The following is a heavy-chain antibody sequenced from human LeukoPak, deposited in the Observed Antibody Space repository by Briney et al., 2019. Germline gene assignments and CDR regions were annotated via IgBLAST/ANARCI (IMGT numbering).Heavy chain of an antibody. J-gene: IGHJ5*02. CDR1: GGSISSYH. D-gene: IGHD6-19*01. V-gene: IGHV4-59*01. CDR3: AREQWLGPGGFDP. Sequence: SETLSLTCTVSGGSISSYHWSWIRQPPGKGLEWIGYIYYSGSTNYNPSLKSRVTISVDTSKNQFSLKLSSVTAADTAVYYCAREQWLGPGGFDPWAREPWSPSP. CDR2: IYYSGST.